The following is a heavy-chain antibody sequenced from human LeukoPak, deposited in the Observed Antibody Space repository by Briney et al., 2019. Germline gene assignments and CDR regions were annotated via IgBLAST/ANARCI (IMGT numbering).Heavy chain of an antibody. D-gene: IGHD3-22*01. CDR3: ASDHYYDSSGYPPNFDY. CDR1: GGTFSSYA. Sequence: SVKVSCKASGGTFSSYAISWVRQAPGQGLEWMGRIIPILGIADYAQKFQGRVTITADKSTSTAYMELSSLRSEDTAVYYCASDHYYDSSGYPPNFDYWGQGTLVTVSS. J-gene: IGHJ4*02. CDR2: IIPILGIA. V-gene: IGHV1-69*04.